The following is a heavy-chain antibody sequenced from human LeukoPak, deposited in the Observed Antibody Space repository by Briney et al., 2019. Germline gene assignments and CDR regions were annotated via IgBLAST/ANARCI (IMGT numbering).Heavy chain of an antibody. V-gene: IGHV3-30*02. CDR1: GFTFSSYG. CDR2: IRSDGNNK. CDR3: ANLDYGDYGVDY. Sequence: PGGSLRLSCAASGFTFSSYGMHWVRQAPGKGLEWVTFIRSDGNNKYYADSVRGRFTISRDNSKNTLYLQLNSLRAEDTAVYYCANLDYGDYGVDYWGQGTLVTVSS. D-gene: IGHD4-17*01. J-gene: IGHJ4*02.